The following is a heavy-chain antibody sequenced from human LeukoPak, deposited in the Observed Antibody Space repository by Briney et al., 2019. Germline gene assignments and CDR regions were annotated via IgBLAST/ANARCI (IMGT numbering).Heavy chain of an antibody. Sequence: ASVKVSCKASGYTFTSYGISWVRQAPGQGLEWMGWISAYNGNTNYAQKLQGRVTMTTDTSTSTAYMELRSLRSDDTAVYYCARSQQWLARGDYFDYWGQGTLVTVSS. J-gene: IGHJ4*02. CDR3: ARSQQWLARGDYFDY. D-gene: IGHD6-19*01. CDR2: ISAYNGNT. V-gene: IGHV1-18*01. CDR1: GYTFTSYG.